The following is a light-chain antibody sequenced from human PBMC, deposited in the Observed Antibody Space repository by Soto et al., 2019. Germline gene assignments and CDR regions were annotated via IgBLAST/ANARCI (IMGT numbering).Light chain of an antibody. V-gene: IGKV3-11*01. CDR3: KKHFNGPIT. J-gene: IGKJ5*01. Sequence: EIVLPQSPATLSLSPGERATLSCRASQSISSFLAWYQQKPGQANRLLIYGASNRATGIPARFSGSGSGTDFTLTISSLEPEDFAVYYCKKHFNGPITVGQGKRLEIK. CDR2: GAS. CDR1: QSISSF.